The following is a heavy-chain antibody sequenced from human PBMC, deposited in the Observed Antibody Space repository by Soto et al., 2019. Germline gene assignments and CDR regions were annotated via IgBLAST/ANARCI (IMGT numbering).Heavy chain of an antibody. D-gene: IGHD5-18*01. CDR2: IYYSGST. CDR3: ARDMVTALDY. Sequence: SETLSLTCTVSGGSIISYYWSWIRQPPGKGLEWIGYIYYSGSTNYNPSLKSRVTISVDTSKNQFSLKLSSVTAADTAVYYCARDMVTALDYWGQGPLVTGS. CDR1: GGSIISYY. J-gene: IGHJ4*02. V-gene: IGHV4-59*01.